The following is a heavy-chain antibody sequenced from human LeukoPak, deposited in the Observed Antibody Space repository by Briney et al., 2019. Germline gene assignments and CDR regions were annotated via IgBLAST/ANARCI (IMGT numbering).Heavy chain of an antibody. CDR3: ARGRGTAAGTTYYYYYMDV. V-gene: IGHV1-69*05. CDR1: GGTFSSYA. D-gene: IGHD6-13*01. CDR2: IIPIFGTA. J-gene: IGHJ6*03. Sequence: SVKVSCKASGGTFSSYAISWVRQAPGQGLEWMGGIIPIFGTANYAQKFQDRVTITTDESTSTAYMELSSLRSEDTAVYYCARGRGTAAGTTYYYYYMDVWGKGTTVTVSS.